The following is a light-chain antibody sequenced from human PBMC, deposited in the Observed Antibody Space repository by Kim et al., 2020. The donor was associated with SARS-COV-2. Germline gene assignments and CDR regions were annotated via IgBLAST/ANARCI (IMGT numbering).Light chain of an antibody. V-gene: IGLV3-21*04. CDR3: QVWDSNTDHLV. CDR2: YDS. Sequence: SYELTQPPSVSVAPGKTASITCGGSDIGLKSVHWYQQRPGRAPLLVIYYDSDRPSGIPERFTGSISGNTATLTISRAEAGDEADYYCQVWDSNTDHLVFG. J-gene: IGLJ3*02. CDR1: DIGLKS.